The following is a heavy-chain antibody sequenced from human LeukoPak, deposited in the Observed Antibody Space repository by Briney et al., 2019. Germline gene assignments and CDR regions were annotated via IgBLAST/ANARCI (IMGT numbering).Heavy chain of an antibody. V-gene: IGHV3-30-3*01. CDR1: GMSFRSFA. Sequence: PGGSLRLSCAASGMSFRSFAVHWVRQAPGKGLEWVAAMSHDGGTESYAGPVKGRFTISRDTSKLTVSLHANNVKTADTGVYFCARAHSSGLLNGAFDVWGQGTMLTVSP. D-gene: IGHD6-19*01. CDR3: ARAHSSGLLNGAFDV. CDR2: MSHDGGTE. J-gene: IGHJ3*01.